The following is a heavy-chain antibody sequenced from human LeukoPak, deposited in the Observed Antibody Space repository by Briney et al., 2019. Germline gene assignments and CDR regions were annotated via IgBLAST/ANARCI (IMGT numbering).Heavy chain of an antibody. D-gene: IGHD2-2*01. CDR3: AQGPDFDY. CDR2: ISGSVSST. CDR1: GFTFSSYA. Sequence: GGSLRLSCAASGFTFSSYAMSWVRQAPGKGLEWVSAISGSVSSTYYADSVKGRFTISRDNSENTLYLQMNSLRAEDTAVYYCAQGPDFDYWGQGTLVTVSS. V-gene: IGHV3-23*01. J-gene: IGHJ4*02.